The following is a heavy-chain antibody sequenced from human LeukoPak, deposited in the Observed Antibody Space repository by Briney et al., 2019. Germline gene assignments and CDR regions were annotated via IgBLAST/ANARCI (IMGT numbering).Heavy chain of an antibody. CDR3: AREEYSSSSPALRDY. Sequence: PSVTLSLTCTVSGGSISSYYWSWIRQPPGKGLEWIGEINHSGSTNYNPSLKSRVTISVDTSKNQFSLKLSSVTAADTAVYYCAREEYSSSSPALRDYWGQGTLVTVSS. CDR1: GGSISSYY. J-gene: IGHJ4*02. D-gene: IGHD6-6*01. V-gene: IGHV4-34*01. CDR2: INHSGST.